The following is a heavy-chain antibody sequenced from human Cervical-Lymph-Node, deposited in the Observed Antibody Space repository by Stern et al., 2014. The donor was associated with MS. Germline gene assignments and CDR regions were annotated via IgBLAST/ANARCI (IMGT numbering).Heavy chain of an antibody. J-gene: IGHJ5*02. CDR1: GYIFTDYY. Sequence: QVQLVQSGAEVEKPGASVKVSCKASGYIFTDYYLHWVRQAPGQGLEWMGRINPKSGGTSYAQAFQGRGPLTRDKAINPAYMELSRLTSGDTAVYYCTRALRIADRPSPGGHWFDPWGQGTLVIVSS. V-gene: IGHV1-2*02. CDR2: INPKSGGT. D-gene: IGHD6-6*01. CDR3: TRALRIADRPSPGGHWFDP.